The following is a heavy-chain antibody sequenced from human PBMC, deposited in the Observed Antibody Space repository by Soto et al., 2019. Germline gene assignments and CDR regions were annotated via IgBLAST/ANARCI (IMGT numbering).Heavy chain of an antibody. CDR3: VKDFRGGYDWTHD. Sequence: EVQLLESGGDLVQPGGSLRLSCAASGFTFSNYAMSWVRQAPGKGLEWVSLIRGSGGPTNYADSVKGRFTVSRDNSKNMLFLEMNGLRAEDTAVYYCVKDFRGGYDWTHDWGQGTLVTVSS. V-gene: IGHV3-23*01. CDR2: IRGSGGPT. D-gene: IGHD5-12*01. J-gene: IGHJ4*02. CDR1: GFTFSNYA.